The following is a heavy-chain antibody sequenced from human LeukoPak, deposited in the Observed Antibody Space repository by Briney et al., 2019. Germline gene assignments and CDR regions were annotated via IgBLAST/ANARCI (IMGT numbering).Heavy chain of an antibody. Sequence: GGSLGLSCAASGFTFSNYWMSWVRQAPGKGLEWVASIDQYGRAKYYVDSVRGRFTFSRDNTKNSLHLQMNSLRAEDTAVYYCARADSYGSILDYWGQGTRVIDSS. D-gene: IGHD5-18*01. V-gene: IGHV3-7*04. J-gene: IGHJ4*02. CDR1: GFTFSNYW. CDR2: IDQYGRAK. CDR3: ARADSYGSILDY.